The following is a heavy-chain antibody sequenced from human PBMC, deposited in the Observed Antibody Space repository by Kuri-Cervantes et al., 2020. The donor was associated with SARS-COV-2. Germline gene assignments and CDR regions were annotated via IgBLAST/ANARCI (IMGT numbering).Heavy chain of an antibody. CDR2: IDWDDDK. D-gene: IGHD4-11*01. Sequence: TLSLTCAVYGGSFSGYYWSWIRQPPGKALEWLARIDWDDDKYYKTSLNTRLSISKDTSKDQVVLTMTNMDPVDTATYYCVRIRAATVIADYWGQGTLVTVSS. V-gene: IGHV2-70*11. J-gene: IGHJ4*02. CDR3: VRIRAATVIADY. CDR1: GGSFSGYY.